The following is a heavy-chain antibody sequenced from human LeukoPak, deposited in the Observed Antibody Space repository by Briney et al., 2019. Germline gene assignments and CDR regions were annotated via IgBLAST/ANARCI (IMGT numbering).Heavy chain of an antibody. D-gene: IGHD2-8*02. CDR1: GFTFSSYA. CDR3: ARDYTTGPTYYYYGMDV. Sequence: GGPLRLSCAASGFTFSSYAMHWVRQAPGKGLEWVAVISYDGSNKYYADSVKGRFTISRDNSKNTLYLQMNSLRAEDTAVYYCARDYTTGPTYYYYGMDVWGQGTTVTVSS. J-gene: IGHJ6*02. V-gene: IGHV3-30-3*01. CDR2: ISYDGSNK.